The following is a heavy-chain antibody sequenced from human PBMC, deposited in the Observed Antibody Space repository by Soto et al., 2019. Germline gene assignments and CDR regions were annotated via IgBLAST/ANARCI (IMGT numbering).Heavy chain of an antibody. D-gene: IGHD5-12*01. CDR1: GGTFSSYA. J-gene: IGHJ6*02. V-gene: IGHV1-69*12. CDR3: ATHPMATITYYSGMDV. Sequence: QVQLVQSGAEVKKPGSSVRVSCKASGGTFSSYAISWVRQAPGQGLEWMGGIIPIFDTADYAQKYQGRGTITAHESTNTAYMELSSRRSEDTAVYYCATHPMATITYYSGMDVWGQGTTVTVSS. CDR2: IIPIFDTA.